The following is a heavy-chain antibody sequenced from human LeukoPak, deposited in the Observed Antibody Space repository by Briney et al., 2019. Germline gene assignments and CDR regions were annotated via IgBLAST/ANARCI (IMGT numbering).Heavy chain of an antibody. CDR2: FSASDGSR. CDR1: GFSFSSYG. J-gene: IGHJ4*02. V-gene: IGHV3-23*01. CDR3: AKNIGGFDY. Sequence: PGGSLRLSCEASGFSFSSYGMSWVRQAPGEGLEWVSGFSASDGSRYYADSVKGRFTISRDNSKNTLYLQMNSLRAEDTAVYYCAKNIGGFDYWGQGPRSPSPQ. D-gene: IGHD4-23*01.